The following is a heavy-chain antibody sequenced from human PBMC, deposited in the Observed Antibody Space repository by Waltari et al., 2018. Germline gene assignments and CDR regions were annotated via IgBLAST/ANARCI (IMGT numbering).Heavy chain of an antibody. V-gene: IGHV4-39*07. Sequence: QLQLQESGPGLVKPSETLSLTCTVSGGSISSSSYSLGWIRQPPGKGLEWIGSIYYSGSTYYNPSLKSRVTISVDTSKNQFSLKLSSVTAADTAVYYCARDRDSSGWYLGAFDIWGQGTMVTVSS. CDR2: IYYSGST. CDR3: ARDRDSSGWYLGAFDI. D-gene: IGHD6-19*01. J-gene: IGHJ3*02. CDR1: GGSISSSSYS.